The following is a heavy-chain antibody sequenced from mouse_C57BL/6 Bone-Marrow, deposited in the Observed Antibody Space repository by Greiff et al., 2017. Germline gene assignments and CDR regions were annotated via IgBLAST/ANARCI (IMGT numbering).Heavy chain of an antibody. D-gene: IGHD1-1*01. CDR1: GFTFSSYG. J-gene: IGHJ4*01. V-gene: IGHV5-6*02. CDR2: ISSGGSYT. CDR3: ARQTVVHYYDMDY. Sequence: DVKLVEPGGDLVKPGGSLKLSCAASGFTFSSYGMSWVRQTPDKRLEWVATISSGGSYTYYPDSVKGRFTISGDNAKNTLYLQMSSLKSEDTAMYYCARQTVVHYYDMDYWGQGTSVTVSS.